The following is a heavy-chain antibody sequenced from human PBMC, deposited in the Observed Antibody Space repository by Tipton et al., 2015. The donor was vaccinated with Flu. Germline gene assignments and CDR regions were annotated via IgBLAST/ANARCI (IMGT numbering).Heavy chain of an antibody. J-gene: IGHJ4*02. CDR1: GGTFSSAA. CDR3: ARDLSYGERDY. D-gene: IGHD4/OR15-4a*01. CDR2: INPSGGST. Sequence: QLVQSGAEVKKPGSSVKVSCKTSGGTFSSAAISWVRQAPGQGLEWMGIINPSGGSTTYAQKFQGRVTMTRDTSTRTVYMELRSLGLEDTAVYYCARDLSYGERDYWGQGTLVTVSS. V-gene: IGHV1-46*01.